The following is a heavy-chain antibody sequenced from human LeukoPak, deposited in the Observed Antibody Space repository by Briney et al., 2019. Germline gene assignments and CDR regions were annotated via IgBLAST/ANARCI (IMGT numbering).Heavy chain of an antibody. Sequence: GGSLRPSCAASGFTFSSYAMSWVRQAPGKGLEWVSAISGSGGSTYYADSVKGRFTISRDNTKNSLYLQMNSLRAEDTAVYYCARDSPYGTAGYWGQGTLVTVSS. CDR3: ARDSPYGTAGY. V-gene: IGHV3-23*01. D-gene: IGHD2-8*02. CDR2: ISGSGGST. J-gene: IGHJ4*02. CDR1: GFTFSSYA.